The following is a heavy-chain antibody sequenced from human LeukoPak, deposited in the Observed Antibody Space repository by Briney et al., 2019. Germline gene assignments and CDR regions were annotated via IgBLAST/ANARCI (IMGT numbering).Heavy chain of an antibody. CDR3: AEMTTVTAGHFQH. CDR1: GGTFSSYA. CDR2: IIPIFGTA. V-gene: IGHV1-69*06. J-gene: IGHJ1*01. Sequence: SVKVSCKASGGTFSSYAISWVRQAPGQGLEWMGRIIPIFGTANYAQKFQGRVTITADKSTSTAYMELSSLRSEDTAVYYCAEMTTVTAGHFQHWGQGTLVTVSS. D-gene: IGHD4-17*01.